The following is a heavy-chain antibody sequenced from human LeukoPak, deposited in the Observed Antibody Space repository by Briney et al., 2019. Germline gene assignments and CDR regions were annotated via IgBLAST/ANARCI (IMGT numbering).Heavy chain of an antibody. CDR1: GFTFSSYA. Sequence: LPGGSLRLSCAASGFTFSSYAMSWVRQAPGKGLEWVSAISGSGGSTYYADSVKGRFTISRDNSKNTLYLQMNSLRAEDTAVYYCAKDGDTAMSYLRDFDYWGQGTLVTVSS. D-gene: IGHD5-18*01. CDR2: ISGSGGST. CDR3: AKDGDTAMSYLRDFDY. V-gene: IGHV3-23*01. J-gene: IGHJ4*02.